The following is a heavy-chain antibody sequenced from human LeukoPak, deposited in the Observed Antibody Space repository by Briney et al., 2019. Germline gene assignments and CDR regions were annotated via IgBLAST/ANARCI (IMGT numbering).Heavy chain of an antibody. J-gene: IGHJ5*02. CDR3: ARDESSSWYRGWFDP. CDR2: IRFDGSNK. Sequence: GGSLRLSCAASGFTFSNYGVHWVRQAPGKGLEWVSFIRFDGSNKYYADSVKGRFTISRDSSKNTLYLQMNSLRSDDTAVYYCARDESSSWYRGWFDPWGQGTLVTVSS. CDR1: GFTFSNYG. V-gene: IGHV3-30*02. D-gene: IGHD6-13*01.